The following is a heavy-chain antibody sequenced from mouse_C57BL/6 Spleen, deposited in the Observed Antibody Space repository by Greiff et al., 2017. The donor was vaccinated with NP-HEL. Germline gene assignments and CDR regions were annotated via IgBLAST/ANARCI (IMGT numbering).Heavy chain of an antibody. CDR1: GYTFTSYW. V-gene: IGHV1-50*01. D-gene: IGHD1-1*01. Sequence: QVQLKQPGAELVKPGASVKLSCKASGYTFTSYWMQWVKQRPGQGLEWIGEIDSSDSYTNYNQKFKGKATLTVDTSSSTAYMQLSSLTSEDSAVYYCARGIYYAYFDYWGQGTTLTVSS. CDR3: ARGIYYAYFDY. J-gene: IGHJ2*01. CDR2: IDSSDSYT.